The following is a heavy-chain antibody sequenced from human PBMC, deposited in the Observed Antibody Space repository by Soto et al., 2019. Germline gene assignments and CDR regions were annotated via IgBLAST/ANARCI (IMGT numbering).Heavy chain of an antibody. CDR2: IVVGSGNT. J-gene: IGHJ4*02. CDR1: GFTFTSSA. D-gene: IGHD4-17*01. V-gene: IGHV1-58*02. CDR3: AANDYGDYDLFDY. Sequence: SVKVSCKASGFTFTSSAMQWVRQARGQRLEWIGWIVVGSGNTNYAQKFQERVTITRDMSTSTAYMELSSLRSEDTAVYYCAANDYGDYDLFDYWGQGTLVTVSS.